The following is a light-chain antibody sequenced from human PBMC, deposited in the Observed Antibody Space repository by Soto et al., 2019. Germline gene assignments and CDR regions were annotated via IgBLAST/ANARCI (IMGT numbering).Light chain of an antibody. J-gene: IGLJ1*01. V-gene: IGLV1-44*01. CDR2: SNN. CDR1: SSNIGRNT. Sequence: QSVLTQPPSASETPGQRVTISCSGSSSNIGRNTVNWYQQLPGTAPKLVIYSNNQRPSGVPDRFSGSKSGTSGSLAISGLQSEDEADYYRAACDNSLSEYVFGTRSKVTV. CDR3: AACDNSLSEYV.